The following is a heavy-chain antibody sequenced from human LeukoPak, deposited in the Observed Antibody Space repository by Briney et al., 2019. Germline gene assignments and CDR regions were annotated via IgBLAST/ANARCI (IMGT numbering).Heavy chain of an antibody. Sequence: PSETLSLTCTVSGFSFTNTYYWAWSRPPPGKGLERIRSIYNSGSTYYNPSLKSRVTMSVDNSKNQFSLNLNSVTAADTAVYFCAKNQSGSHFDSWGQGTLVTVSS. V-gene: IGHV4-38-2*02. J-gene: IGHJ4*02. CDR2: IYNSGST. D-gene: IGHD1-26*01. CDR1: GFSFTNTYY. CDR3: AKNQSGSHFDS.